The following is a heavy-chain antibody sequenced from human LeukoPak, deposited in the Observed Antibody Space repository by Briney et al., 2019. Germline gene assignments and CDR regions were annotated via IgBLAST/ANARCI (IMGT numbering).Heavy chain of an antibody. D-gene: IGHD5-18*01. CDR3: TNLGYTD. CDR1: GFTFSNSW. CDR2: IKDDGSDK. Sequence: GGSLRLSCAASGFTFSNSWMTWVRQAPGKGLEWVATIKDDGSDKYCVDSVKGRFIISRDNAKNSLHLQMSSLRVEDTAVYYCTNLGYTDWGQGTLVTVSS. J-gene: IGHJ4*02. V-gene: IGHV3-7*01.